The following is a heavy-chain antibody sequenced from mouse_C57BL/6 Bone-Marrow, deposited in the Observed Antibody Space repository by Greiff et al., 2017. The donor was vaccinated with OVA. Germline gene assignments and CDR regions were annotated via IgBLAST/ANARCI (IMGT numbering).Heavy chain of an antibody. J-gene: IGHJ2*01. CDR1: GFTFSDYG. CDR3: ARDYGSSYAY. D-gene: IGHD1-1*01. CDR2: ISSGSSTI. V-gene: IGHV5-17*01. Sequence: EVKLQESGGGLVKPGGSLKLSCAASGFTFSDYGMHWVRQAPEKGLEWVAYISSGSSTIYYADTVKGRFTISRDNAKNTLFLQMTSLRSEDTAMYYCARDYGSSYAYWGQGTTLTVSS.